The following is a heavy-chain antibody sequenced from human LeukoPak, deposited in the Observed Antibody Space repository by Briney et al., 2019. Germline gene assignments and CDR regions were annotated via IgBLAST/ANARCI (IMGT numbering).Heavy chain of an antibody. V-gene: IGHV1-69*04. CDR2: IISILGIA. CDR1: GGTFSSYT. J-gene: IGHJ3*02. D-gene: IGHD3-22*01. CDR3: ARDSPSEYYDSSGYYVPFGSLDI. Sequence: SVKVSCKASGGTFSSYTISWVRQAPGQGLEWMGRIISILGIANYAQKFQGRVTITADKSTSTAYMELSSLRSEDTAVYYCARDSPSEYYDSSGYYVPFGSLDIWGQGTMVTVSS.